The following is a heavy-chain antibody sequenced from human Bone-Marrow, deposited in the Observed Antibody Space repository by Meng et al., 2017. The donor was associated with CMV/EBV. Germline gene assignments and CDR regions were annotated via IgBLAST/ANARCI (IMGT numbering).Heavy chain of an antibody. V-gene: IGHV4-4*02. D-gene: IGHD3-10*01. CDR1: GGPISSSNW. CDR2: IYHSGST. CDR3: ARALNYYGSGSHSD. Sequence: SETLSLTCAVSGGPISSSNWWSWVRQPPGKGLEWIGEIYHSGSTNYNPSLKSRVTISVDKSKNQFSLKLSSVTAADTAVYYCARALNYYGSGSHSDWGQGTLVTVSS. J-gene: IGHJ4*02.